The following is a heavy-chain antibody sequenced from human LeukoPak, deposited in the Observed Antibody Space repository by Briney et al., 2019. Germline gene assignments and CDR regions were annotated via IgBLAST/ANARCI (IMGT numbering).Heavy chain of an antibody. J-gene: IGHJ4*02. CDR2: IYYSGST. CDR1: GGSISSSSSY. D-gene: IGHD6-13*01. CDR3: AGGIAAAGTFFDY. V-gene: IGHV4-39*01. Sequence: SETLSLTCTVSGGSISSSSSYWGWIRQPPGKGLEWIGSIYYSGSTYYNPSLKSRVTISVDTSKNQFSLKLSSVTAADTAVYYCAGGIAAAGTFFDYWGQGTLVTVSS.